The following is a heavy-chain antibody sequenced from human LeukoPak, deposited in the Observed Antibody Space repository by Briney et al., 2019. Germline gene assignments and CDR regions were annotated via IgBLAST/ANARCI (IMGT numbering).Heavy chain of an antibody. CDR3: ARLGGSGSYSYYYYYYYMDV. CDR2: IYYSGST. J-gene: IGHJ6*03. CDR1: GGSISSSSYY. V-gene: IGHV4-39*01. D-gene: IGHD3-10*01. Sequence: PSETLSLTCTVSGGSISSSSYYWGWIRQPPGKRLEWIGSIYYSGSTYYNPSLKSRVTISVDTSKNQFSLKLSSVTAADTAVYYCARLGGSGSYSYYYYYYYMDVWGKGTTVTVSS.